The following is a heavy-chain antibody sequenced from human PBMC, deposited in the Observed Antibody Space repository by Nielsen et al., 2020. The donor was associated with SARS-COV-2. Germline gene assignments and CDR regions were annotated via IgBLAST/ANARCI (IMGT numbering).Heavy chain of an antibody. CDR1: GGSISSGGYY. CDR3: ARGRLGITMTVILMTGAEHFFDS. CDR2: INHSGST. D-gene: IGHD3-22*01. V-gene: IGHV4-39*07. J-gene: IGHJ4*02. Sequence: SETLSLTYTVSGGSISSGGYYWSWIRQPPGKGLEWIGEINHSGSTNYNPSLKSRVTISVDTSKNQFSLKLSSVTAADTAVYYCARGRLGITMTVILMTGAEHFFDSWGQGTLVTVSS.